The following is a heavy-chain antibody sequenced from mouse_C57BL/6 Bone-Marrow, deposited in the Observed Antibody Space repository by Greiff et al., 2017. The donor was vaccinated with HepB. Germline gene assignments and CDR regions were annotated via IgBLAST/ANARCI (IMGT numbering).Heavy chain of an antibody. J-gene: IGHJ2*01. CDR1: GYTFTDYY. CDR3: ARLGDAHAIFFDY. Sequence: EVKLQQSGPELVKPGASVKISCKASGYTFTDYYMNWVKQSHGKSLEWIGDINPNNGGTSYNQKFKGKATLTVDKSSSTAYMELRSLTSEDSAVYYCARLGDAHAIFFDYWGQGTTLTVSS. D-gene: IGHD3-2*02. CDR2: INPNNGGT. V-gene: IGHV1-26*01.